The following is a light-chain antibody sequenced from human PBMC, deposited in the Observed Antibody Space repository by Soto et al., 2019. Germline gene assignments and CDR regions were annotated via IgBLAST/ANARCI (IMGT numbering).Light chain of an antibody. V-gene: IGLV7-46*01. CDR1: TGAVTSGHY. CDR3: MLSFNAAGF. Sequence: QAVVTQEPSLTVSPGGTVTLTCGSTTGAVTSGHYPYWFQQKPGQAPKTLIYDTVNRESWTPARFSGSLLEGKAALTLSGAQPEDVAEYYCMLSFNAAGFFGGGTKLTVL. CDR2: DTV. J-gene: IGLJ2*01.